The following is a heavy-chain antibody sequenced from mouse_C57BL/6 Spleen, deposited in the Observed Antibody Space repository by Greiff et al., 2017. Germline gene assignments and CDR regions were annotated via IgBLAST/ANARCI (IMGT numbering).Heavy chain of an antibody. Sequence: QVQLQQSGPELVKPGASVKISCKASGYSFTSYYIHWVKQRPGQGLEWIGWIYPGSGNTKYNEKFKGKATLTADTSSSTAYMQLSSLTSEDSAVYYCARSEGYGNVYYFDYWGQGTTLTVSS. V-gene: IGHV1-66*01. CDR3: ARSEGYGNVYYFDY. J-gene: IGHJ2*01. CDR1: GYSFTSYY. CDR2: IYPGSGNT. D-gene: IGHD2-1*01.